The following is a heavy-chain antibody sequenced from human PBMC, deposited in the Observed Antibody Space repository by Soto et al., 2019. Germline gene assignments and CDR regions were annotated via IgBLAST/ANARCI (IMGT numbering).Heavy chain of an antibody. J-gene: IGHJ4*02. CDR2: ISYDGSNK. CDR3: ARGSATMPPPLGY. V-gene: IGHV3-30-3*01. CDR1: GFIFNNYT. D-gene: IGHD5-12*01. Sequence: QVQLVESGGGVVQPGRSLRLSCAASGFIFNNYTMHWVRQAPGKGLEWVAVISYDGSNKYYADSLKGRFTISRDNSKNTLYVQMNTLRTEDTAVYYCARGSATMPPPLGYWGQGTLVTVSS.